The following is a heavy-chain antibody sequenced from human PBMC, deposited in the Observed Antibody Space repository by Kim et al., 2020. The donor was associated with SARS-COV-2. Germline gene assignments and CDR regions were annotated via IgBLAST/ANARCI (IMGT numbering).Heavy chain of an antibody. Sequence: ASVKVSCKGSGYSLTSFDYNRLRQSTGQRLEWMGCMQPPNGDTCYAQHFRGRVTMTRHTSLITAYIALSSLTSEDTAVYYCSRATREDYGGNRIDYWGQG. CDR1: GYSLTSFD. CDR2: MQPPNGDT. D-gene: IGHD4-17*01. CDR3: SRATREDYGGNRIDY. J-gene: IGHJ4*02. V-gene: IGHV1-8*02.